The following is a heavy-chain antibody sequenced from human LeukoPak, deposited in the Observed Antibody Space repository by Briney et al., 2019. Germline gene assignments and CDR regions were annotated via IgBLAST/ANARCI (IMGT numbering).Heavy chain of an antibody. CDR2: ISGSGGST. Sequence: GGSLRLSCAASGFTFSSYAMCWVRQAPGKGLEWVSAISGSGGSTYYADSVKGRFTISRDNSKNTPYLQMNSLRAEDTAVYYCAKGGLNWNYYYYWGQGTLVTVSS. J-gene: IGHJ4*02. CDR1: GFTFSSYA. CDR3: AKGGLNWNYYYY. D-gene: IGHD1-1*01. V-gene: IGHV3-23*01.